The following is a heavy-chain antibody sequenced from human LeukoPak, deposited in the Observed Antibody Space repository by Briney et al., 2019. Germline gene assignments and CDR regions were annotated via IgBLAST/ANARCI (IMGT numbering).Heavy chain of an antibody. V-gene: IGHV3-7*01. CDR3: ASLSSGWYAKTLYYFDY. Sequence: GGSLRLSCAASGFTFSSYWMSWVRQAPGKGLERVANIKQDGSEKYYVDSVKGRFTISRDNAKNSLYLQMNSLRAEDTAVYYCASLSSGWYAKTLYYFDYWGQGTLVTVSS. D-gene: IGHD6-19*01. J-gene: IGHJ4*02. CDR1: GFTFSSYW. CDR2: IKQDGSEK.